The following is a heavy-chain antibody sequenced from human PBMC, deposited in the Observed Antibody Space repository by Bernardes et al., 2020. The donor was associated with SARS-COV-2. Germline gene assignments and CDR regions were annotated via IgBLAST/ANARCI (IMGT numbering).Heavy chain of an antibody. V-gene: IGHV3-9*01. D-gene: IGHD3-10*01. CDR2: ISWNSGSI. Sequence: GGSLRLSCAASGFTFDDYAMHWVRQAPGKGLEWVSGISWNSGSIGYADSVKGRFTISRDNAKNSLYLQMNSLRAEDTALYYCAKSSYGSGSYHFDYWGQGTLVTVSS. J-gene: IGHJ4*02. CDR3: AKSSYGSGSYHFDY. CDR1: GFTFDDYA.